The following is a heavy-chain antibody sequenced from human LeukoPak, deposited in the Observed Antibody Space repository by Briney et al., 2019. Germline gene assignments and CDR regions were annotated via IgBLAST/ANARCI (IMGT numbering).Heavy chain of an antibody. V-gene: IGHV3-7*03. D-gene: IGHD3-22*01. J-gene: IGHJ3*01. CDR1: GFTSSTYW. CDR3: ARARWRFTMIGPHDAFDV. Sequence: GGSLRLSCAASGFTSSTYWMNWVRQAPGKGLEWVANIKQDGSEKYYVDSVKGRFTISRDNAKNSLYLQVNSLRAEDTAMYYCARARWRFTMIGPHDAFDVWGQGTMVTVSS. CDR2: IKQDGSEK.